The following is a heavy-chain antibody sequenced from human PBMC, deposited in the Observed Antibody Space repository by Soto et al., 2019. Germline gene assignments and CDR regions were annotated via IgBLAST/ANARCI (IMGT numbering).Heavy chain of an antibody. J-gene: IGHJ6*02. CDR2: IYYTRST. CDR3: ARPNSYSYYGMDV. CDR1: GGSISSSSYY. D-gene: IGHD2-21*01. V-gene: IGHV4-39*01. Sequence: PSETLSLTCTVSGGSISSSSYYWAWIRQPPGKGLEWIGNIYYTRSTYLNPSLKSRVTISVDTSKNQFSLKLTSVTDADTAVYYCARPNSYSYYGMDVWGQGTAVTVSS.